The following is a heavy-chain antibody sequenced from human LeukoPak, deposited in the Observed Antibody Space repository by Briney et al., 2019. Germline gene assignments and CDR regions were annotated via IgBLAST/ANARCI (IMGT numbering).Heavy chain of an antibody. CDR3: AKNGHDYGDYGQWFDP. CDR2: ISGSGGST. V-gene: IGHV3-23*01. D-gene: IGHD4-17*01. Sequence: GGSLRLSCAASGFTFSSYAMSWVRQAPGKGLEWVSAISGSGGSTYYADSVKGRFTISRDNSKNTLYLQMNSLRAEDTAVYYCAKNGHDYGDYGQWFDPWGQGTLVTVSS. J-gene: IGHJ5*02. CDR1: GFTFSSYA.